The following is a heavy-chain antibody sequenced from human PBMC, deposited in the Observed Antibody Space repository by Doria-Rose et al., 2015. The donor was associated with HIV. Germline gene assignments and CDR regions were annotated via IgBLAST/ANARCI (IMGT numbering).Heavy chain of an antibody. CDR2: ISWNSETI. J-gene: IGHJ5*02. CDR1: GFKFDDYA. CDR3: VKDKAFGLVMGWFDP. D-gene: IGHD3-3*01. V-gene: IGHV3-9*01. Sequence: GGGLVQPGRSLRLSCAAPGFKFDDYAMHWVRQSPAKGLEWVSGISWNSETIGYADSVKGRFTISRDNAKNSLYLQMNSLRTEGTASYYCVKDKAFGLVMGWFDPWGQGAVVTVSS.